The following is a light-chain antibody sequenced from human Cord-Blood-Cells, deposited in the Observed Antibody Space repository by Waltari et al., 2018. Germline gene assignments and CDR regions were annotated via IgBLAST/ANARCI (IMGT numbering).Light chain of an antibody. CDR3: QQSYSTPYT. CDR2: AAS. CDR1: QSISSY. J-gene: IGKJ2*01. Sequence: DIQMTQSPSSLSASVGDRVTITCRASQSISSYLNWYQQNPGKAPKLLIYAASSLQSGVPARFSGSGSGTDVTFTISSLQPEDCATYYCQQSYSTPYTVGQGTKLAIK. V-gene: IGKV1-39*01.